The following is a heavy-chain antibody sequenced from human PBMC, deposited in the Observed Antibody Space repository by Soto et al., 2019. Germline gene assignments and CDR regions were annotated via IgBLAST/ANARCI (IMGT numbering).Heavy chain of an antibody. CDR1: GGSTSSDNY. V-gene: IGHV4-30-4*01. CDR3: AREGGESSDGLYYFDS. CDR2: IYYSGNT. Sequence: SETLSLTCTVSGGSTSSDNYWSWIRQPPGKGLEWIGHIYYSGNTDYNPSLKSRLAISIDTSKNQFSLKLSSVTAADTAVYFCAREGGESSDGLYYFDSWGQGSLVTSPQ. J-gene: IGHJ4*02. D-gene: IGHD3-16*01.